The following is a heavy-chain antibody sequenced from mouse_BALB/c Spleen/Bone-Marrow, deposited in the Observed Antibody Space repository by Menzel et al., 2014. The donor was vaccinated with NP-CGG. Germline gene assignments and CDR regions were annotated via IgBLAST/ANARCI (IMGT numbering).Heavy chain of an antibody. J-gene: IGHJ2*01. V-gene: IGHV1S81*02. CDR2: INPSNGGT. Sequence: QVQLQQPGAELVKPGASVKLSCKASGYTFTSYYMYWVKQRPGQGLEWIGEINPSNGGTNFNEKFKSKATLTVDKSSSTAYMQLSSQTSEDSAVYYCTRSTMITYFDYWGQGTTLTVSS. CDR3: TRSTMITYFDY. CDR1: GYTFTSYY. D-gene: IGHD2-4*01.